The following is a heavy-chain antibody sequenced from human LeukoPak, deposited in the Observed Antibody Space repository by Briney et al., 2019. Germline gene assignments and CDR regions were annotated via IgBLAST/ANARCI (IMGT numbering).Heavy chain of an antibody. V-gene: IGHV4-59*01. CDR3: ARANGNEFDY. J-gene: IGHJ4*02. CDR1: GGSISSYY. D-gene: IGHD1-26*01. CDR2: ISHSGST. Sequence: SETLSLTCTVSGGSISSYYWGWIRQPPGKGPEWITCISHSGSTNYNPSLKTRVSISMDMSKNQFSLRLSSVTAADTAVYYCARANGNEFDYWGQGTLVTVSS.